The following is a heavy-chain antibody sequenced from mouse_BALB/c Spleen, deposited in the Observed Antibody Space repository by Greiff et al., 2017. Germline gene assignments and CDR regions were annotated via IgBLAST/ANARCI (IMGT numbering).Heavy chain of an antibody. V-gene: IGHV5-6-2*01. CDR3: ARRDGYYDWYFDV. CDR1: GFTFSSYY. D-gene: IGHD2-3*01. CDR2: INSNGGST. J-gene: IGHJ1*01. Sequence: EVMLVESGGGLVKLGGSLKLSCAASGFTFSSYYMSWVRQTPEKRLELVAAINSNGGSTYYPDTVKGRFTISRDNAKNTLYLQMSSLKSEDTALYYCARRDGYYDWYFDVGGAGSTVTVSS.